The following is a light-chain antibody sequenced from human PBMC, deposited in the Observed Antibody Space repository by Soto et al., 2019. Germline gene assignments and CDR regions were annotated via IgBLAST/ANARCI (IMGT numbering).Light chain of an antibody. CDR2: EVS. CDR3: SSYSLSTAYQ. J-gene: IGLJ1*01. V-gene: IGLV2-14*01. Sequence: QSALTQPASVSGSPGQSITISCTGTSSDVGGYDYVSWYQLHPGKSPKLMVFEVSNRPSGVSYRFSGSKSGNTASLTIAALQAQDAADSFCSSYSLSTAYQVGTVTKV. CDR1: SSDVGGYDY.